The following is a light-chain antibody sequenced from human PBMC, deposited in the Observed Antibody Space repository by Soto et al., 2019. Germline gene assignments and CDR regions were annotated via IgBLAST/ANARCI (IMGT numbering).Light chain of an antibody. J-gene: IGKJ4*01. Sequence: EVVLTQSPATLSVSPGERVTLSCRASQSISNSLAWYQQKPGQAPRFLIYGASTRATGIPARFSGSGSGTEFTLTISSLQSEDFAVYYCQQYNKWLTFGGGTKVELK. V-gene: IGKV3-15*01. CDR2: GAS. CDR3: QQYNKWLT. CDR1: QSISNS.